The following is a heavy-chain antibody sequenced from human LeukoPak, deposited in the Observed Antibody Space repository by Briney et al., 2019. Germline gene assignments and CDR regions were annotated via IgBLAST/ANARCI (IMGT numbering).Heavy chain of an antibody. J-gene: IGHJ4*02. CDR1: GYTFTSYG. CDR2: MNPNSGNT. CDR3: ARLHSSGYYYQRYRNFDY. D-gene: IGHD3-22*01. V-gene: IGHV1-8*01. Sequence: ASVKVSCKASGYTFTSYGINWVRQATGQGLEWMGWMNPNSGNTGYAQKFQGRVTMTRNTSISTAYMELSSLRSEDTAVYYCARLHSSGYYYQRYRNFDYWGQGTLVTVSS.